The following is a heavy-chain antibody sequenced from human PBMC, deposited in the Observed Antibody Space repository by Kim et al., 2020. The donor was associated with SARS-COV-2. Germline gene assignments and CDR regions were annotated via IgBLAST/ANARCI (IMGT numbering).Heavy chain of an antibody. J-gene: IGHJ6*02. Sequence: ASVKVSCKASGYTFTTYYMHWVRQAPGQGLEWMGIINPSGGSTSYAQKFQGRVTMTRDTSTSTVYMELSSLRSEDTAVYYCGRDRDGYKLFYGMDVWGQGTTVTVSS. CDR2: INPSGGST. CDR1: GYTFTTYY. D-gene: IGHD5-12*01. CDR3: GRDRDGYKLFYGMDV. V-gene: IGHV1-46*01.